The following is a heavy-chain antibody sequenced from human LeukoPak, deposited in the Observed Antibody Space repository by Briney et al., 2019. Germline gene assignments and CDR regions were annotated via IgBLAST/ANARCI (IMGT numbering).Heavy chain of an antibody. CDR2: ISGSGGST. V-gene: IGHV3-23*01. Sequence: GVSLRLSCAASGFTFSSYAMSWVRQAPGKGLEWVSAISGSGGSTYYADSVKGRFTISRDNSKNTLYLQMNSLRAEDTAVYYCAKRAYDYVWGSYIDYWGQGTLVTVSS. D-gene: IGHD3-16*01. CDR1: GFTFSSYA. CDR3: AKRAYDYVWGSYIDY. J-gene: IGHJ4*02.